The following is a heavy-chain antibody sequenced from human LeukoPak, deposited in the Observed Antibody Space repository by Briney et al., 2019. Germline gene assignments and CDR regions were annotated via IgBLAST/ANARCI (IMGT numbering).Heavy chain of an antibody. CDR1: GYTFTGYY. D-gene: IGHD5-24*01. V-gene: IGHV1-2*04. J-gene: IGHJ3*02. CDR2: INPNSGGT. Sequence: ASVKVSCTASGYTFTGYYMHWVRQAPGQGLEWMGWINPNSGGTNYAQKFQGWVTMTRDTSISTAYMELSRLRPDDTAVYYCARDRGQMATPDDAFDIWGQGTMVTVSS. CDR3: ARDRGQMATPDDAFDI.